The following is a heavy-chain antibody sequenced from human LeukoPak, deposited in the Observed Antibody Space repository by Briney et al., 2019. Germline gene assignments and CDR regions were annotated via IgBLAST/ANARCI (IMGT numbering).Heavy chain of an antibody. CDR2: INPNSGGT. CDR1: GYTFTGYY. Sequence: ASVKVSCKASGYTFTGYYMHWVRQAPGQGLEWMGCINPNSGGTNYAQKFQGRVTMTRDTSISTAYMELSRLRSDDTAVYYCARDGDFWSGYYVDYWGQGTLVTVSS. CDR3: ARDGDFWSGYYVDY. J-gene: IGHJ4*02. D-gene: IGHD3-3*01. V-gene: IGHV1-2*02.